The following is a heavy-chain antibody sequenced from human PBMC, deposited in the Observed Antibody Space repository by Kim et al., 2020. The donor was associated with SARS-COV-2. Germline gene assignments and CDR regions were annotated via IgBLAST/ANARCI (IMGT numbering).Heavy chain of an antibody. CDR3: VRDPSDGLCCFDV. D-gene: IGHD2-21*01. J-gene: IGHJ2*01. CDR1: GFTFSSYN. CDR2: ISDSSRSTI. Sequence: GGSLRLSCAASGFTFSSYNFNWVRQAPGRGLEWLSYISDSSRSTIYDAAAVRGRSTISSNNAKNSVFLQMNSLRAEDTVVYYCVRDPSDGLCCFDVWGRG. V-gene: IGHV3-48*03.